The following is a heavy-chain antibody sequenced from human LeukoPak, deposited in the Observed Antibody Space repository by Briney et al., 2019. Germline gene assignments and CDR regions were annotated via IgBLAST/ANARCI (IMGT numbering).Heavy chain of an antibody. Sequence: ASVKVSCKASGYTFTSYYMHWVRQAPGQGLEWMGIINPSGGSTSYAQKFQGRVTMTSDTSTSTVYMELSSLRSEDTAVYYCAREGGITIFGVVKARMDVWGQGTTVTVSS. CDR1: GYTFTSYY. CDR2: INPSGGST. D-gene: IGHD3-3*01. CDR3: AREGGITIFGVVKARMDV. J-gene: IGHJ6*02. V-gene: IGHV1-46*01.